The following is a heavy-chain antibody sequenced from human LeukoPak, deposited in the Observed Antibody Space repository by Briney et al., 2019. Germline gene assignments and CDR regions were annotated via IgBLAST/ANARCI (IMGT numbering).Heavy chain of an antibody. D-gene: IGHD2-2*01. CDR3: AKGVPAAKSAFDI. J-gene: IGHJ3*02. CDR1: GFTFSSYA. Sequence: GGSLRLSCAASGFTFSSYAMSWVRQAPGKGLEWVSGISGSGGSIYYADSVKGRFTISRDNSKNTLYLQMNSLRAADTAVYYCAKGVPAAKSAFDIWGQGTMVTVSA. V-gene: IGHV3-23*01. CDR2: ISGSGGSI.